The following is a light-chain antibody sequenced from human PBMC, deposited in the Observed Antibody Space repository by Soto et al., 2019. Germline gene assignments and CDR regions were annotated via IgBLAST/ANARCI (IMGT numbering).Light chain of an antibody. J-gene: IGLJ1*01. CDR2: DVS. CDR1: SSDVGGYNS. V-gene: IGLV2-14*01. Sequence: QSVLTQPASVSGSPGLSIAISCTGTSSDVGGYNSVSWYQQHPGKAPKLMIYDVSNRPSGVSNRFSGSQSGNTASLTFSGLQAEDEGDYYCSSYTTGGSYVFGTGTKVTVL. CDR3: SSYTTGGSYV.